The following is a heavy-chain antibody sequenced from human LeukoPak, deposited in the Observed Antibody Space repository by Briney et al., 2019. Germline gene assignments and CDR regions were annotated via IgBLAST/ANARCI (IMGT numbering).Heavy chain of an antibody. CDR2: INHSGST. V-gene: IGHV4-34*01. D-gene: IGHD6-13*01. J-gene: IGHJ5*02. CDR3: ARVLPARVKQQLVRLRWSDP. Sequence: SETLSLTCAVYGGSFSGYYWSWIRQPPGKGLEWIGEINHSGSTNYNPSLKSRVTISVDTSKNQFSLKLSSVTAADTAVYYCARVLPARVKQQLVRLRWSDPWGQGTLVTVSS. CDR1: GGSFSGYY.